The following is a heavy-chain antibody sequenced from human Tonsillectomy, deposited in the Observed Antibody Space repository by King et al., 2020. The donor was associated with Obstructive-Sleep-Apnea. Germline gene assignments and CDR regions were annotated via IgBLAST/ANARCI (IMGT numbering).Heavy chain of an antibody. CDR1: GGSFSGYY. J-gene: IGHJ5*02. CDR3: ARGRRDSDSYHKFRFDWFDP. CDR2: INHSART. D-gene: IGHD2-21*01. V-gene: IGHV4-34*01. Sequence: VQLQQWGAGLLKPSETLSLTCAVSGGSFSGYYWNWIRQPPGKWLEWIGEINHSARTNYTPSLPSLVTISVDTVKKQVSLMLSAVTAADTAVYYCARGRRDSDSYHKFRFDWFDPWGQGTPVTVSS.